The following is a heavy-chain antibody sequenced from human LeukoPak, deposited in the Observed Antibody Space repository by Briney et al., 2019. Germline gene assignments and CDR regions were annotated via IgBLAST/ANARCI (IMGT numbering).Heavy chain of an antibody. J-gene: IGHJ4*02. CDR1: GGSISSSSYY. D-gene: IGHD3-3*01. Sequence: SETLSLTCTVSGGSISSSSYYWGWIRQPPGKGLEWIGSIYYSGSTYYNPSLKSRVTISVDTSKNQFSLKLSSVTAADTAVYYCARDEPGAGPYYDFWSGYLGVWYCWGQGTLVTVSS. CDR2: IYYSGST. V-gene: IGHV4-39*07. CDR3: ARDEPGAGPYYDFWSGYLGVWYC.